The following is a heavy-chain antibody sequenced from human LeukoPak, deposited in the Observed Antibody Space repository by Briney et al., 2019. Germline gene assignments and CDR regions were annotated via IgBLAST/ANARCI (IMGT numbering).Heavy chain of an antibody. Sequence: GGPLKFSGAPPGLTFRKSWITGVGQAPGKGREWVANMNEDGSERDYVDSVKGRFTISRDNARKSLYLQMSSLRAEDTAVYYCATYTHWVAGDVWGQGTTVTVSS. CDR2: MNEDGSER. CDR3: ATYTHWVAGDV. V-gene: IGHV3-7*01. D-gene: IGHD3-16*01. CDR1: GLTFRKSW. J-gene: IGHJ6*02.